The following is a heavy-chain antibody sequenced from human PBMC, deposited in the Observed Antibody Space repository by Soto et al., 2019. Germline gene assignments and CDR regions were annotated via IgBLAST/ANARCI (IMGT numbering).Heavy chain of an antibody. CDR3: ARRGSGGYCAY. Sequence: EVQLLESGGGLVQPGGSLRLSCAASGFTFSSYAMRWVRQAPVKGLEWVSAISGSGDSTYYADSVKGRFTISRDNSKNTRDLQMNSQRAEDTAVYYCARRGSGGYCAYCGQGTLVTVSS. J-gene: IGHJ4*02. D-gene: IGHD1-26*01. CDR1: GFTFSSYA. CDR2: ISGSGDST. V-gene: IGHV3-23*01.